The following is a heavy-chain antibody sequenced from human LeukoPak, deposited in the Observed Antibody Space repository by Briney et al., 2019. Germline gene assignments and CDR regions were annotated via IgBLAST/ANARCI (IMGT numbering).Heavy chain of an antibody. V-gene: IGHV3-11*04. D-gene: IGHD3-10*01. J-gene: IGHJ5*02. CDR1: GFTFSDYN. CDR2: ISRSGSTK. CDR3: AKDGYYGSGSYSGWFDP. Sequence: GGSLRLSCAASGFTFSDYNMRWIRQAPGKGLEWVSSISRSGSTKYYADSVKGRFTISRDNSKNTLYLQMNSLRAEDTAVYYCAKDGYYGSGSYSGWFDPWGQGTLVTVSS.